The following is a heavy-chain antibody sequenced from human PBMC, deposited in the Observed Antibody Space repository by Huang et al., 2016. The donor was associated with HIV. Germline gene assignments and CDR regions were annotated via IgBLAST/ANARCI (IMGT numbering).Heavy chain of an antibody. CDR1: GGSIRSDNYY. Sequence: QLQLQESGPGLVKPSETLSLTCTVSGGSIRSDNYYWGWIRQPPGKGLDWIGSSYYSGTTYYDPSLMMRLTITGDTSKNQLSHMMRYVTAADTAVNYCARLPGGMTIIRGVFGDPYWGQGTLVTVSS. J-gene: IGHJ4*02. D-gene: IGHD3-10*01. CDR3: ARLPGGMTIIRGVFGDPY. CDR2: SYYSGTT. V-gene: IGHV4-39*01.